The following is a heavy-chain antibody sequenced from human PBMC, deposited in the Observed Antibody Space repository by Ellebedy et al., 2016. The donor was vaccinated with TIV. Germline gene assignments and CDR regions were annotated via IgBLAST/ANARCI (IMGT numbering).Heavy chain of an antibody. V-gene: IGHV3-23*01. CDR2: ISGSGEYT. J-gene: IGHJ6*02. CDR3: AKLGFDILTGSGGMDV. D-gene: IGHD3-9*01. CDR1: GFTFSNYA. Sequence: GGSLRLSCAASGFTFSNYAMRWVRRSPGKGLDWVSLISGSGEYTYYADSVKGRLTISRDNSMDTLYLQMNSLGVGDTAVYYCAKLGFDILTGSGGMDVWGQGTTVTVSS.